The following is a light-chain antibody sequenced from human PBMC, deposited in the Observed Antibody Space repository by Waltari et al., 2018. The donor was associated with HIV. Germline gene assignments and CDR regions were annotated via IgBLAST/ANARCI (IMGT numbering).Light chain of an antibody. J-gene: IGKJ2*01. Sequence: DIVMTQSPDSLAVSLGERATINCKSSQSVLYRSHNQNYLTWFQQKPGQPPKLLIYWAFTREPGVPDRFSGSGSGTDFTLTISSLQAEDVAVYYCQQFHSAPYTFGQGTKLEIK. CDR1: QSVLYRSHNQNY. V-gene: IGKV4-1*01. CDR3: QQFHSAPYT. CDR2: WAF.